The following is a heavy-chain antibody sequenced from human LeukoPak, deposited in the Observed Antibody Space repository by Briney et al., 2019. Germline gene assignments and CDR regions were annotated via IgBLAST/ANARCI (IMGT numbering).Heavy chain of an antibody. V-gene: IGHV4-4*07. CDR2: IYTSGST. CDR1: GGSIGSYY. D-gene: IGHD1-20*01. Sequence: SETLSLTCTVSGGSIGSYYWSWIRQPAGKGLEWIGRIYTSGSTNYNPSLKSRVTISVDTSKNQFSLKLSSVPAADTAVYYCARDNWLDPLYGMDVWGQGTTVTVSS. J-gene: IGHJ6*02. CDR3: ARDNWLDPLYGMDV.